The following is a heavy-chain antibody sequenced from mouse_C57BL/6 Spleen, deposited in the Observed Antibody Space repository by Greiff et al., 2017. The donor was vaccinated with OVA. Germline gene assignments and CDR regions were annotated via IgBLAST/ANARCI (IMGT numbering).Heavy chain of an antibody. J-gene: IGHJ3*01. CDR1: GFTFSNYW. D-gene: IGHD2-10*02. CDR3: TGHLGFAY. CDR2: IRLKSDNYAT. Sequence: EVMLVESGGGLVQPGGSMKLSCVASGFTFSNYWMNWVRQSPEKGLEWVAQIRLKSDNYATHYAESVKGRFTISRDDSKSSVYLQMNNLRAEDTGIYYCTGHLGFAYWGQGTLVTVSA. V-gene: IGHV6-3*01.